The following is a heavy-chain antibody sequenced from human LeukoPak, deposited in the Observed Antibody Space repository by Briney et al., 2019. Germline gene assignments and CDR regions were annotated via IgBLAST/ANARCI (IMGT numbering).Heavy chain of an antibody. CDR2: TKQDGSEK. D-gene: IGHD3-9*01. V-gene: IGHV3-7*04. Sequence: PGGSLRLSCAASGFTFSSYVMTWVRQAPGKGLQWVATTKQDGSEKYYVDSVKGRFTISRDNAKNSLYLQMNSLRADDTAVYYCARGKGYDILTGYFTWGQGTLVTVSS. CDR3: ARGKGYDILTGYFT. J-gene: IGHJ5*02. CDR1: GFTFSSYV.